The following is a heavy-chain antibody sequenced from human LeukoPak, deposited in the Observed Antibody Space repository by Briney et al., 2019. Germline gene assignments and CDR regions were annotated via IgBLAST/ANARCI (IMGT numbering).Heavy chain of an antibody. D-gene: IGHD1-1*01. V-gene: IGHV3-49*03. CDR1: GFTFGDCA. Sequence: GGSLRLSFTASGFTFGDCAMSWIRQAPGKGLEWLGFIRSKAYGETADYAASVKGRFTISRDDSKAIAYLQMNSLKTEDTAVYHCTRDRGAYNLYDYWGQGTLVTVSS. CDR2: IRSKAYGETA. J-gene: IGHJ4*02. CDR3: TRDRGAYNLYDY.